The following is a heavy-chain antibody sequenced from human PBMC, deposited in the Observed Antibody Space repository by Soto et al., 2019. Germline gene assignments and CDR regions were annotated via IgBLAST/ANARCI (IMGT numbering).Heavy chain of an antibody. CDR2: ISAYNGNT. V-gene: IGHV1-18*01. J-gene: IGHJ6*02. CDR3: ARAIRAYCSGGSCYRANYYYYGMDV. D-gene: IGHD2-15*01. CDR1: GYTFASNG. Sequence: QVQLVQSGAEVKKPGASVKVSCKASGYTFASNGISWVRQAPGQGLEWMGWISAYNGNTNYAQKLQGRVTMTTDTSTSTAYMELRSLRSDDTAVYYCARAIRAYCSGGSCYRANYYYYGMDVWGQVTTVTVSS.